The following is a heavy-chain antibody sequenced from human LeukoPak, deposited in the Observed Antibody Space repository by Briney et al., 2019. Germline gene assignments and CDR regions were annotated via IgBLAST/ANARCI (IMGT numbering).Heavy chain of an antibody. CDR1: GYTFTSYY. D-gene: IGHD2-2*01. V-gene: IGHV1-46*01. J-gene: IGHJ4*02. Sequence: GGSLRLSCAASGYTFTSYYMHWVRQAPGQGLEWMGIINPSGGSTSYAQKFQGRVTMTRDTSTSTVYMDLRSLRSDDTAVYYCARDLEHCRNIICSNSAYWGQGTLVTVSS. CDR2: INPSGGST. CDR3: ARDLEHCRNIICSNSAY.